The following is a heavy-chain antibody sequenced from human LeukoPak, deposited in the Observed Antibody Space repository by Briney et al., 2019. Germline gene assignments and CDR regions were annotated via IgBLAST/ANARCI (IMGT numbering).Heavy chain of an antibody. CDR1: GFTFSSYA. J-gene: IGHJ4*02. CDR3: AKGTPRDGYNSGYFDY. Sequence: GGSLRLSCAASGFTFSSYAMSWVGQAPGKGLEWGSIISDYRDYTYSAHSVKGRFTISRDNSKNTLYLQMNRLRAEDTAVYYCAKGTPRDGYNSGYFDYWRQGTLLTVSS. V-gene: IGHV3-23*01. D-gene: IGHD5-24*01. CDR2: ISDYRDYT.